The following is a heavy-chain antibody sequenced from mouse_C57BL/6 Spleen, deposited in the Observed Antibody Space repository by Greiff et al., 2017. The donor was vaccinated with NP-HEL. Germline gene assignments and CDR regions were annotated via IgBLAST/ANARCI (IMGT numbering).Heavy chain of an antibody. CDR3: ARSRFLTGTSYYFDY. V-gene: IGHV1-55*01. Sequence: QVQLQQPGAELVKPGASVKMSCKASGYTFTSYWITWVKQRPGQGLEWIGDIYPGSGSTNYNEKFKSKATLTVDTSSSTAYMQLSSLTSEDSAVYYCARSRFLTGTSYYFDYWGQGTTLTVSS. CDR1: GYTFTSYW. D-gene: IGHD4-1*01. J-gene: IGHJ2*01. CDR2: IYPGSGST.